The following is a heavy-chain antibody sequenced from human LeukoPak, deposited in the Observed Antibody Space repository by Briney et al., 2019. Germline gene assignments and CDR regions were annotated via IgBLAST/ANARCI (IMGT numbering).Heavy chain of an antibody. Sequence: GGSLRLSCAASGFTFSRFSMNWVRQAPGKGLEWVSSISSSGTYIYYADSVKGRFTISRDNAKNSLYLQMNSLRAEDTAVYYCARDKSVDTAMVIPDDYWGQGTLVTVSS. J-gene: IGHJ4*02. CDR3: ARDKSVDTAMVIPDDY. V-gene: IGHV3-21*01. CDR2: ISSSGTYI. CDR1: GFTFSRFS. D-gene: IGHD5-18*01.